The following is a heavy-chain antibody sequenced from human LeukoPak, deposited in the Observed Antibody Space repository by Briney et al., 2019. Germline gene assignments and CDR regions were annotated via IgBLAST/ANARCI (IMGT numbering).Heavy chain of an antibody. CDR1: GFTFSRYG. Sequence: PGGSLRLSCAASGFTFSRYGMHWVRQAPGKGLEWVAFIRYDGSNKYYADSVKGRFTISRDNSKNTLYLQMNSLRAEDTAVYYCAKDLPRYYDFWSGFDYWGQGTLVTVSS. CDR2: IRYDGSNK. J-gene: IGHJ4*02. D-gene: IGHD3-3*01. CDR3: AKDLPRYYDFWSGFDY. V-gene: IGHV3-30*02.